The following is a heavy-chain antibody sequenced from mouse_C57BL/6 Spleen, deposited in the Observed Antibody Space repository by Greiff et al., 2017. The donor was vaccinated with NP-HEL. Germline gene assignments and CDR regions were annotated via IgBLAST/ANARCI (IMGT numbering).Heavy chain of an antibody. J-gene: IGHJ2*01. CDR3: TRRDDYAFDY. D-gene: IGHD2-4*01. Sequence: QVQLKESGAELVRPGASVTLSCKASGYTFTDYEMHWVKQTPVHGLEWIGAIDPATGGTAYNQKFKGKAILTADKSSSTAYMELRSLTSEDAAVYYCTRRDDYAFDYWGQGTTLTVSS. CDR1: GYTFTDYE. V-gene: IGHV1-15*01. CDR2: IDPATGGT.